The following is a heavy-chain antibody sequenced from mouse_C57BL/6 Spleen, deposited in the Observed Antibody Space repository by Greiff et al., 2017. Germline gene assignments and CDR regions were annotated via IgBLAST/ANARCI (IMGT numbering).Heavy chain of an antibody. D-gene: IGHD3-2*02. Sequence: VKLVESGAELVRPGASVTLSCKASGYTFTDYEMHWVKQTPVHGLEWIGAIDPETGGTAYNQKFKGKAILTADKSSSTAYMELRSLTSEDSAVYYCTREDSSGLWGYWGQGTTLTVSS. CDR3: TREDSSGLWGY. J-gene: IGHJ2*01. CDR2: IDPETGGT. CDR1: GYTFTDYE. V-gene: IGHV1-15*01.